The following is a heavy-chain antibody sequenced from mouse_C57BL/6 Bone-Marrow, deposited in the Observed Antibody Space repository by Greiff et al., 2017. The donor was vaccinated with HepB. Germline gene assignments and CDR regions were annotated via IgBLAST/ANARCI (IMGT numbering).Heavy chain of an antibody. J-gene: IGHJ3*01. D-gene: IGHD3-3*01. CDR3: ARDEGAGAASFAY. Sequence: EVKLMESGGGLVKPGGSLKLSCAASGFTFSSYAMSWVRQTPEKRLEWVATISDGGSYTYYPDNVKGRFTISRDNAKNNLYLQMSHLKSEDTAMYYCARDEGAGAASFAYWGQGTLVTVSA. V-gene: IGHV5-4*03. CDR2: ISDGGSYT. CDR1: GFTFSSYA.